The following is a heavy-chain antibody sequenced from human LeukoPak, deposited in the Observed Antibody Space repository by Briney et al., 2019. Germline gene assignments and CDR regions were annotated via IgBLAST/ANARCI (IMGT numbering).Heavy chain of an antibody. CDR1: GGSISSSSYY. D-gene: IGHD2/OR15-2a*01. CDR3: ARVADSRALYYFDY. J-gene: IGHJ4*02. CDR2: IYYSGST. Sequence: SETLSLTCTVSGGSISSSSYYWGWIRQPPGKGLEWIGYIYYSGSTNYNPSLKSRVTISVDTSKNQFSLKLSSVTAADTAVYYCARVADSRALYYFDYWDQGTLVTVSS. V-gene: IGHV4-61*05.